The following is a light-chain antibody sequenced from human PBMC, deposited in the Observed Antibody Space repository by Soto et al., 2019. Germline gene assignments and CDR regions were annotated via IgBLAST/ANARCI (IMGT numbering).Light chain of an antibody. V-gene: IGKV3-20*01. J-gene: IGKJ1*01. CDR2: GAS. CDR1: QSINNNY. CDR3: QKYGGSPRT. Sequence: EILLTQSPGTLSLSPGERATLSCRASQSINNNYLAWYQQKRGQAPRLLIYGASSRATGIPDRFSGSGSGTDITLNISRLEPEDFAVYYCQKYGGSPRTFGQGTKVEIK.